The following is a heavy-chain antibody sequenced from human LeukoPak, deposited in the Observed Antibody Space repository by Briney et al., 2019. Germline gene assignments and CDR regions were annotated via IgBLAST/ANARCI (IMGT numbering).Heavy chain of an antibody. CDR2: INPNSGGT. CDR3: ARNCDFWSGYYIGGFDY. D-gene: IGHD3-3*01. CDR1: GYTFTGYY. Sequence: ASVKVSCKASGYTFTGYYMHWVRQAPGQGLEWMGWINPNSGGTNYAQKFQGRVTMTRDTSISTAYMELSRLRSDDTAVYYCARNCDFWSGYYIGGFDYWGQGTLVTVSS. V-gene: IGHV1-2*02. J-gene: IGHJ4*02.